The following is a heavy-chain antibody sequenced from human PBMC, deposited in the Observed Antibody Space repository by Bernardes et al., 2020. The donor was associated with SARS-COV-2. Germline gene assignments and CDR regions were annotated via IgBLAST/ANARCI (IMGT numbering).Heavy chain of an antibody. CDR3: ARDADTSSHLSYYDS. CDR2: GWYDGIRK. CDR1: GFTFSHYG. V-gene: IGHV3-33*01. Sequence: TLRLYCAASGFTFSHYGIHWVRQAPGKGLEWVGVGWYDGIRKNYADSVQGRFTISRDNSRNTVFLQMDSLRAEDTALYYCARDADTSSHLSYYDSWGQGTLVTVSS. D-gene: IGHD3-22*01. J-gene: IGHJ4*02.